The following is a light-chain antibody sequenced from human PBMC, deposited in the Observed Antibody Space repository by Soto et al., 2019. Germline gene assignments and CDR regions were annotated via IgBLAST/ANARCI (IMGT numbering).Light chain of an antibody. Sequence: EIVMTQSPVTLSVSPGERATLSCRASQSVSSNLAWYQQKPGQAPRLLIYGASTRATGIPARFSGSGSGTEFTLTISSLQSEDFAVYYCQQYNTWPPATFGQGTKLEIK. J-gene: IGKJ2*01. CDR1: QSVSSN. CDR2: GAS. CDR3: QQYNTWPPAT. V-gene: IGKV3-15*01.